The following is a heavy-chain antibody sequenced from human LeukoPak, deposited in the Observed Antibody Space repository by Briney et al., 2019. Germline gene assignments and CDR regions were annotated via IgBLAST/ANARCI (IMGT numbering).Heavy chain of an antibody. CDR2: IIPIFGTA. CDR1: GGTFSSYA. J-gene: IGHJ4*02. CDR3: ARVGHRGDYLFDY. Sequence: ASVKVSCKASGGTFSSYAISWVRQAPGQGLEWMGGIIPIFGTANYAQKFQGRVTITADESTSTAYMELSSLRSEDTAVYYCARVGHRGDYLFDYWGQGTLVTVSS. D-gene: IGHD4-17*01. V-gene: IGHV1-69*13.